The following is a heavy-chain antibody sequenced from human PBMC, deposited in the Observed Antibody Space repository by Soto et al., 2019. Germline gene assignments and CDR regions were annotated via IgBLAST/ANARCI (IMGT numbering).Heavy chain of an antibody. Sequence: EVQLVESGGALVQPGGSLRLSCAASGFTFSNYWMHWVRQAPGKGLVWISRMNSDGSNTVYADAVKGRFTISRDNAKNALYPQMTRLAAEDKAVYYCATRKAGVRSGRTTYWGARTRVPVSS. V-gene: IGHV3-74*01. J-gene: IGHJ1*01. CDR2: MNSDGSNT. D-gene: IGHD6-25*01. CDR1: GFTFSNYW. CDR3: ATRKAGVRSGRTTY.